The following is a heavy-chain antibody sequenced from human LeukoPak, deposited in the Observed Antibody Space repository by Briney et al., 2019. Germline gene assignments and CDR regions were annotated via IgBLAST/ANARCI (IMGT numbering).Heavy chain of an antibody. CDR2: MNPNSGNT. CDR3: ARGHPHNQISLYYYYYGMDV. D-gene: IGHD1-1*01. V-gene: IGHV1-8*01. Sequence: ASVKVSCKASGYTFTSYDINWVRQATGQGLEWMGWMNPNSGNTGYAQKFQGRVTMTRNTSISTAYMELSSLRSEDTAVYYCARGHPHNQISLYYYYYGMDVWGQGTTVTVSS. J-gene: IGHJ6*02. CDR1: GYTFTSYD.